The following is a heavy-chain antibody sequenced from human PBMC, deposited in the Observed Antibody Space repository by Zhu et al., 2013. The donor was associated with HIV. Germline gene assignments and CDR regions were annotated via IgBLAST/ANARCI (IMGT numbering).Heavy chain of an antibody. CDR1: GYTFTGYY. J-gene: IGHJ6*03. CDR3: ARAEFSSSSHYYYMDV. CDR2: INPNSGDT. D-gene: IGHD6-6*01. Sequence: QVQLVQSGAEVKKPGASVKVSCKASGYTFTGYYMHWVRQAPGQGLEWMGWINPNSGDTNFAQKFQGRVTMTRDTSITTVYMQVSRLRSDDTAVYYCARAEFSSSSHYYYMDVWGKGTTVTVSS. V-gene: IGHV1-2*02.